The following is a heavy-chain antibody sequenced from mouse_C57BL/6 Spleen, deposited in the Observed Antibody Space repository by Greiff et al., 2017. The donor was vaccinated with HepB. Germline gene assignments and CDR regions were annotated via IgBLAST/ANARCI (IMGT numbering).Heavy chain of an antibody. J-gene: IGHJ1*03. Sequence: VQLKESEGGLVQPGSSMKLSCTASGFTFSDYYMAWVRQVPEKGLEWVANINYDGSSTYYLDSLKSRFIISRDNAKNILYLQMSSLKSEDTATYYCARDKKRGYFDVWGTGTTVTVSS. CDR2: INYDGSST. V-gene: IGHV5-16*01. CDR1: GFTFSDYY. CDR3: ARDKKRGYFDV.